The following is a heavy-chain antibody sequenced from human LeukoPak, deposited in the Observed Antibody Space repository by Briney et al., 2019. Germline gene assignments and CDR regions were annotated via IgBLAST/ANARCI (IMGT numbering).Heavy chain of an antibody. CDR2: IWYDGSKK. J-gene: IGHJ4*02. CDR1: GVRFKEYG. V-gene: IGHV3-33*06. D-gene: IGHD3-10*01. Sequence: PGRSLRLSCAASGVRFKEYGMHWVRQAPGKGLEWVAVIWYDGSKKYYADSVKGRFTISRDNSKNTLYLQMNSLRAEDTAVYYCAKVIVSMVRGNFDYWGQGTLVTVSS. CDR3: AKVIVSMVRGNFDY.